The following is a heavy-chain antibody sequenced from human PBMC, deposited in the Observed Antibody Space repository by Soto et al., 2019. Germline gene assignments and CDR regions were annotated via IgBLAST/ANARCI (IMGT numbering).Heavy chain of an antibody. Sequence: SQTLSLTCVISGDSVSSNSAAWNWIRQSPSRGLEWLGRTYYRSKWYNDYAVSVKSRITINPDTSKNQFSLQLNSVTPEDTAVYYCARDPLYYYDSSGYYEGWFDPWGQGTLVTAPQ. CDR1: GDSVSSNSAA. V-gene: IGHV6-1*01. CDR2: TYYRSKWYN. CDR3: ARDPLYYYDSSGYYEGWFDP. D-gene: IGHD3-22*01. J-gene: IGHJ5*02.